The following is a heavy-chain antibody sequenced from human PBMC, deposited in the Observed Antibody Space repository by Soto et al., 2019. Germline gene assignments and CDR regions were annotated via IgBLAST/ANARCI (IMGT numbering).Heavy chain of an antibody. CDR3: ARHSSGRTAGNWFDP. D-gene: IGHD6-13*01. CDR2: IYYTGST. Sequence: PSETLSLTCAVSGYSISSSNWWGWIRQPPGKGLEWIGYIYYTGSTYYNPSLKSRVTISVDTSKNQFSLYLSSVTAADTAVYCCARHSSGRTAGNWFDPWGQGTLVTVSS. CDR1: GYSISSSNW. J-gene: IGHJ5*02. V-gene: IGHV4-28*01.